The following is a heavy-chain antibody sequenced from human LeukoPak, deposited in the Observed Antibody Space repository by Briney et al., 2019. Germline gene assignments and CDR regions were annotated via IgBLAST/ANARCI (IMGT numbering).Heavy chain of an antibody. CDR1: GYTFTSYD. CDR2: MNPNSGNT. Sequence: ASVKVSCKASGYTFTSYDINWVRQATGQGLEWMGWMNPNSGNTGYAQKFQGRVTMTRNTSISTAYMELSSLRSEDTAVYYCARGRRSITIFGVAKTKDKYYFDYWGQGILVTVSS. V-gene: IGHV1-8*01. D-gene: IGHD3-3*01. CDR3: ARGRRSITIFGVAKTKDKYYFDY. J-gene: IGHJ4*02.